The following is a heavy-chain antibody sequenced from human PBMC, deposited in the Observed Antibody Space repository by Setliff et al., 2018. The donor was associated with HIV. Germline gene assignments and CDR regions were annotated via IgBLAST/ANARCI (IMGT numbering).Heavy chain of an antibody. CDR1: GVSITSGASY. J-gene: IGHJ3*02. CDR2: MYYSGAT. V-gene: IGHV4-31*03. CDR3: AREDCSGPGCHNDAFDI. D-gene: IGHD2-15*01. Sequence: SETLSLTCSVSGVSITSGASYWTWIRQRPGMALEWIGYMYYSGATSYRPSLGSRVTISRDTSKNQFSLKLTSVTDADTAVYYCAREDCSGPGCHNDAFDIWGQGTLVT.